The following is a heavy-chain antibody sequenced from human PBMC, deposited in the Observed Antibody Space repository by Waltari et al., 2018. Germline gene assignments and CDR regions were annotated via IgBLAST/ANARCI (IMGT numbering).Heavy chain of an antibody. J-gene: IGHJ6*02. Sequence: QVQLQESGPGLVKPSQTLSLTRTVTRGPIRTRSCSWSCTRPPAGEGLEWIGYIYTSGSTNYNPSLKSRGTISVDTSKHQFSLKLSSVTAADTAVYYCARVRITMVQGVRSLDYYYYGMDVWGQGTTVTVSS. D-gene: IGHD3-10*01. CDR2: IYTSGST. CDR3: ARVRITMVQGVRSLDYYYYGMDV. CDR1: RGPIRTRSCS. V-gene: IGHV4-61*09.